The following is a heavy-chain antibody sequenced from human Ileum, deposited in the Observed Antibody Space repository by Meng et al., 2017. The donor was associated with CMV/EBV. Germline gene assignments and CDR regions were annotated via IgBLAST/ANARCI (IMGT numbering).Heavy chain of an antibody. D-gene: IGHD6-25*01. Sequence: GESLKISCEASGFTVSNSEMTWVRQAPGKGLEWVSSITGDSTYYADSRKDRFIISRDNSKNTLHHQVNSLRAEDTAVYYCVRDTPRGGSYFDYWGQG. V-gene: IGHV3-38-3*01. CDR2: ITGDST. CDR3: VRDTPRGGSYFDY. CDR1: GFTVSNSE. J-gene: IGHJ4*02.